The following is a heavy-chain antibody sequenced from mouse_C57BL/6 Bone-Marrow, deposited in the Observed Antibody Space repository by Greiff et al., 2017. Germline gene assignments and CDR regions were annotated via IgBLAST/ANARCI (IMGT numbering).Heavy chain of an antibody. V-gene: IGHV1-81*01. CDR1: GYTFTSSG. CDR3: ARGGHYGSSYGYFDY. J-gene: IGHJ2*01. D-gene: IGHD1-1*01. Sequence: VQLQQSGAELARPGASVKLSCKASGYTFTSSGISWVKQRTGQGLEWIGEIYPRSGNTYYNEKFKGKATLTADKSSSTAYMELRSLTSEDSAVYFCARGGHYGSSYGYFDYGGQGTTLTVSS. CDR2: IYPRSGNT.